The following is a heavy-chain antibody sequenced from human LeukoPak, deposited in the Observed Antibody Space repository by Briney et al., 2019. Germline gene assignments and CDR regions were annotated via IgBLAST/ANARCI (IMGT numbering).Heavy chain of an antibody. CDR1: GYIFTSYW. CDR2: IYRGDSDT. J-gene: IGHJ4*02. CDR3: ARHVVDSSGYYFDY. V-gene: IGHV5-51*01. D-gene: IGHD3-22*01. Sequence: KTGESLKISCKGAGYIFTSYWSGWGRQMPGKGLGWRGIIYRGDSDTRYSPSFQGQVTISADKSISTAYLQWSSLKASDTAMYYCARHVVDSSGYYFDYWGQGTLVTVSS.